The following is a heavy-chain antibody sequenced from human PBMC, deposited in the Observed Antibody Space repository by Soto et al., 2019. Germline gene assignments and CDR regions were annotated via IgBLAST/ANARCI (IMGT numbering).Heavy chain of an antibody. CDR2: ISGSDGRT. Sequence: TGGSLRLSCAASGFTLSISDMCWVRQAPGKGLEWVSSISGSDGRTYYADSVKGRFTIYRDNSENTLFLQMSNLRGVDTAVYYCAKYYYASGSNWFDPWGPGTLVTVSS. CDR1: GFTLSISD. CDR3: AKYYYASGSNWFDP. D-gene: IGHD3-10*01. V-gene: IGHV3-23*01. J-gene: IGHJ5*02.